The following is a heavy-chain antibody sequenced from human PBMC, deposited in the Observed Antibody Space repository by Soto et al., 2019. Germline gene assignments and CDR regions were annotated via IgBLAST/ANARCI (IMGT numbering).Heavy chain of an antibody. Sequence: GGSLRLSCAASGFTFSSYAMSWVRQAPGKGLEWVSAISGSGGSTYYADSVKGRFTISRDNSKNTLYLQRNSLRAEDTAVYYCAKDLNVGFGELLYYYYGMDVWGQGTTVTVSS. D-gene: IGHD3-10*01. V-gene: IGHV3-23*01. CDR1: GFTFSSYA. CDR3: AKDLNVGFGELLYYYYGMDV. J-gene: IGHJ6*02. CDR2: ISGSGGST.